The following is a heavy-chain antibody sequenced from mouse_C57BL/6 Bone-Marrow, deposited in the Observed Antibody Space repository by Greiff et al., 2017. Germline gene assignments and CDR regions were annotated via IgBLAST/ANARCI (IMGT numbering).Heavy chain of an antibody. CDR1: GYTFTSYW. Sequence: VQLQQPGAELVMPGASVKLSCKASGYTFTSYWMHWVKQRPGQGLEWIGEIDPSDSYTNYTQKFKGKSTLTVDKSSSTAYMQLSSLTSEDSAVYYCARCPLYSNYFDAMDYWGQGTSVTVSS. D-gene: IGHD2-5*01. CDR2: IDPSDSYT. CDR3: ARCPLYSNYFDAMDY. V-gene: IGHV1-69*01. J-gene: IGHJ4*01.